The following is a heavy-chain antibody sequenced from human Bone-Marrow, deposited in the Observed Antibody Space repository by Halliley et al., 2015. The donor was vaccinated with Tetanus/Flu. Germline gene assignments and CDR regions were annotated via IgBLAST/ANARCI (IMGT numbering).Heavy chain of an antibody. CDR2: IYNSGST. CDR3: ARGEDLGAPRQYFFDH. Sequence: TLSLTCTVSGASVSSGGYYWNWIRQHPGRGLEWIGYIYNSGSTYYNPSLKSRVIISVDTSKKYFSLKLNSVTAADTAVYYCARGEDLGAPRQYFFDHWGQGTLVIVSS. J-gene: IGHJ4*02. CDR1: GASVSSGGYY. V-gene: IGHV4-31*03.